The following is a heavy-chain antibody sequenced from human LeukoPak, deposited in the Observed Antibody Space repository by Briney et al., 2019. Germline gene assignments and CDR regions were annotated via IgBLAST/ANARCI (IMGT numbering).Heavy chain of an antibody. CDR3: AREGVVVVPAAPTEDYYYYMDV. V-gene: IGHV4-59*12. CDR1: GGSITTYY. J-gene: IGHJ6*03. CDR2: IYFSGST. D-gene: IGHD2-2*01. Sequence: PSETLSLTCTVSGGSITTYYWSWIRQPPGKGLEWIGYIYFSGSTNYNPSLKSQVTISVDTSKNQFSLKLSSVTAADTAVYYCAREGVVVVPAAPTEDYYYYMDVWGKGTTVTVSS.